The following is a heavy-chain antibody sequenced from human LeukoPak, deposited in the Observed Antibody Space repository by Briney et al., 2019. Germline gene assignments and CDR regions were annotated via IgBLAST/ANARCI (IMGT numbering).Heavy chain of an antibody. CDR1: GFIFSSYA. CDR2: ISYDGSDK. J-gene: IGHJ1*01. V-gene: IGHV3-30-3*01. Sequence: PGGSLRLSCAASGFIFSSYAMHWVRQAPGKGLEWVAVISYDGSDKKYADSVKGRFTISRDNSKNTLYVQMNSLRAEDTALYYCARDVVRGPDDGYLQHWGQGTLVTVSS. CDR3: ARDVVRGPDDGYLQH. D-gene: IGHD3-10*02.